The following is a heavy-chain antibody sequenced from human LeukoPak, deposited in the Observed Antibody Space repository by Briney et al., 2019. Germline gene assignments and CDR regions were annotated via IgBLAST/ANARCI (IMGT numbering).Heavy chain of an antibody. CDR2: ISYTGST. J-gene: IGHJ6*02. Sequence: PSETLSLTCTVSGGSISSYYVSWIRQPPGKGLEWIGYISYTGSTDYNPSLKSRVTMSVDTSKNQFSLKLSSVTAADTAVYYCARQNYDEVNYYYYGLDVWGQGTTVTVSS. CDR1: GGSISSYY. V-gene: IGHV4-59*08. D-gene: IGHD3-3*01. CDR3: ARQNYDEVNYYYYGLDV.